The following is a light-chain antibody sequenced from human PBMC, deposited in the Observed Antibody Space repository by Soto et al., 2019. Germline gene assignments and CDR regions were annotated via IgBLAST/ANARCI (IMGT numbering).Light chain of an antibody. CDR2: GAS. J-gene: IGKJ1*01. V-gene: IGKV3-20*01. Sequence: EIVLTQSPGTLSLSPGERATLSCRASQSVSSSYLAWYQQKPGQAPRLLIYGASSRATGIPDRFSGSGSGSDFTHTISRLEPEDFAVYYCQQYGSSPGTFGHGTKVEIK. CDR3: QQYGSSPGT. CDR1: QSVSSSY.